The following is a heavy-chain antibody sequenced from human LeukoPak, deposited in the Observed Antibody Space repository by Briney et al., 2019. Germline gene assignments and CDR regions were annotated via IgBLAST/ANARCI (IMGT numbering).Heavy chain of an antibody. CDR2: IIPIFGTA. J-gene: IGHJ4*02. Sequence: SVKVSCKASGYTFTSYGISWVRQAPGQGLEWMGGIIPIFGTANYAQKFQGRVTITADESTSTAYMELSSLRSEDTAVYYCVGDVDYWGQGTLVTVSS. V-gene: IGHV1-69*13. CDR1: GYTFTSYG. CDR3: VGDVDY. D-gene: IGHD3-10*01.